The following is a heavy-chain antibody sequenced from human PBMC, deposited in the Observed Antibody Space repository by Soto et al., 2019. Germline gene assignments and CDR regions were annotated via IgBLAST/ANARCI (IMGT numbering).Heavy chain of an antibody. CDR2: ISSSPSSI. D-gene: IGHD3-22*01. V-gene: IGHV3-21*01. J-gene: IGHJ4*02. CDR3: ASGDYDRIGFYLDS. CDR1: GSTFSSYS. Sequence: AGSLSLSCAASGSTFSSYSMNWVRQAPGKGLEWVSAISSSPSSINYADPVKGRFTISRDNAKNSLYLQMNSLRAEDTAMYYCASGDYDRIGFYLDSWRQGSLV.